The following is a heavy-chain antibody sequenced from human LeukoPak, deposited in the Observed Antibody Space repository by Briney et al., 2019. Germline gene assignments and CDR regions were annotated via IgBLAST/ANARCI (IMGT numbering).Heavy chain of an antibody. Sequence: GGSLRLSCAASGFTFSNYAMSWVRQAPARGLEWVSAISGSSGLTYYADSVKGRFTISRDNSKNTLFLQMNSLRAEDTAVYYCARRGESASYGDYRFDYWGQGTLVTVSS. D-gene: IGHD4-17*01. CDR2: ISGSSGLT. J-gene: IGHJ4*02. V-gene: IGHV3-23*01. CDR3: ARRGESASYGDYRFDY. CDR1: GFTFSNYA.